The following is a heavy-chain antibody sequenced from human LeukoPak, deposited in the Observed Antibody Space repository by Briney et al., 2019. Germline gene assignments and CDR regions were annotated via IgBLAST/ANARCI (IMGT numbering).Heavy chain of an antibody. CDR3: ARPAYYYGSGSYFPFDY. CDR1: GGSISSYY. J-gene: IGHJ4*02. Sequence: SETLSLTRTVSGGSISSYYWSWIRQPPGKGLEWIGYIYYSGSTNYNPSLKSRVTISVDTSKNQFSLKLSSVTAADTAVYYCARPAYYYGSGSYFPFDYWGQGTLVTVSS. V-gene: IGHV4-59*08. D-gene: IGHD3-10*01. CDR2: IYYSGST.